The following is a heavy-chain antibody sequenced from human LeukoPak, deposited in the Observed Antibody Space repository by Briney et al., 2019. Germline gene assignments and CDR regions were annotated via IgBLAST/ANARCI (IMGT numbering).Heavy chain of an antibody. CDR1: GYTFTSYY. V-gene: IGHV1-46*01. D-gene: IGHD2-15*01. CDR3: ARGTSYCSGGSCYFYYYYYMDV. CDR2: INPSGGST. J-gene: IGHJ6*03. Sequence: ASVKVSCKASGYTFTSYYMHWVRQAPGQGLEWMGIINPSGGSTSYAQKFQGRVTMTRDMSTSTVYMELSSLRSEDTAVYYCARGTSYCSGGSCYFYYYYYMDVWGKGTTVTVSS.